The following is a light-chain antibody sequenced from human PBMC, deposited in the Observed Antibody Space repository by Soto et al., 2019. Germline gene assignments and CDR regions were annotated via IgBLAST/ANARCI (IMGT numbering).Light chain of an antibody. V-gene: IGKV3-15*01. CDR3: QQYNNWTLT. Sequence: EIVMTQSPATLSVSPGERATLSCRASQSVRGNLAWYQQKPGQHHRLLIYGASTRATGIPARFSGSGSGTEFTLTISSLQSEDFAVYYCQQYNNWTLTFGGGTKVEIK. CDR2: GAS. J-gene: IGKJ4*01. CDR1: QSVRGN.